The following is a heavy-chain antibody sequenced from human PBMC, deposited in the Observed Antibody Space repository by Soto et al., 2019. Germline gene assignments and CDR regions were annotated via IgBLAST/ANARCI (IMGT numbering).Heavy chain of an antibody. CDR3: ARTGYSSSRQYYYYMDV. CDR1: GFTFSSYS. CDR2: ISSSSSYI. V-gene: IGHV3-21*01. Sequence: GGSLRLSCAASGFTFSSYSMNWVRQAPGKGLEWVSSISSSSSYIYYADSVKGRFTISRDNAKNSLYLQMNSLRAEDTAVYYCARTGYSSSRQYYYYMDVWGKGTTVTVSS. J-gene: IGHJ6*03. D-gene: IGHD6-6*01.